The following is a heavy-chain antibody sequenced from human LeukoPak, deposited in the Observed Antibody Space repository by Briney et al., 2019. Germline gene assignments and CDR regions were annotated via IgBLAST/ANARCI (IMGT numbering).Heavy chain of an antibody. CDR3: ARPTDYYGSGSHQYYFDY. CDR1: GGSFSGYY. D-gene: IGHD3-10*01. Sequence: SETLSLTCAVYGGSFSGYYWSWIRQPPGKGLEWIGEINHNGSTNYNPSLKSRVTISVDTSKNQFSLKLSSVTAADTAVYYCARPTDYYGSGSHQYYFDYWGQGTLVTVSS. J-gene: IGHJ4*02. CDR2: INHNGST. V-gene: IGHV4-34*01.